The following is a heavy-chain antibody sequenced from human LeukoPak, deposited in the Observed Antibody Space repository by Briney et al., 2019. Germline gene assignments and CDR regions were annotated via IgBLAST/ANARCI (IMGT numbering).Heavy chain of an antibody. V-gene: IGHV3-48*03. D-gene: IGHD3-10*01. CDR3: ARDTQSSS. CDR2: ISSSGSNI. Sequence: GGSLRLSCAASGFTFSSYEMNWVRQAPGKGLEWVSYISSSGSNIYYADSVKGRFTISRDNAKNSLYLQMNSLRAEDTAVYYCARDTQSSSWGQGTLVTVSS. CDR1: GFTFSSYE. J-gene: IGHJ4*02.